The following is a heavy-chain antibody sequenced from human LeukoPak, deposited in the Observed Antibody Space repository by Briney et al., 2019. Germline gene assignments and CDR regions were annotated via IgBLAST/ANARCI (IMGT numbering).Heavy chain of an antibody. V-gene: IGHV4-59*08. J-gene: IGHJ4*02. Sequence: SETLSLTCTVSGGSISSYYWSWIRQPPGKGLEWIGYIYYSGSTNYNPSLKSRVTISVDTSKNQFSLKLSSVTAADTAVYYCAITYYDFWSGPGRIDYWGQGTLVTVSS. CDR2: IYYSGST. D-gene: IGHD3-3*01. CDR3: AITYYDFWSGPGRIDY. CDR1: GGSISSYY.